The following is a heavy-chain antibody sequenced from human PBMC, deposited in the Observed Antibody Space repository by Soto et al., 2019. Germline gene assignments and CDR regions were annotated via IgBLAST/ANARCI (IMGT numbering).Heavy chain of an antibody. J-gene: IGHJ6*04. Sequence: QVHFQESGPGLVKPSETLSLTCTVSGGSINNYYCNWVRQPPGKGLEWIGSIHYSGTTHYNPSLESRVTSSADRAKSQFSLKMNSVTAADTAVYYCAGDTYSMAVWGKGTTVTVSS. V-gene: IGHV4-59*01. CDR3: AGDTYSMAV. CDR1: GGSINNYY. CDR2: IHYSGTT.